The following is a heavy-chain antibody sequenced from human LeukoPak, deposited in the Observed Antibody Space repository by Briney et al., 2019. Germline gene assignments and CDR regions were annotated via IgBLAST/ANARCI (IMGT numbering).Heavy chain of an antibody. Sequence: KSGGSLRLSCAASGFTFSSYSMNWVRQAPGKGLEWVSSISSSSSYIYYADSVKGRFTISRDNAKNSLYLQMNSLRAEDTAVYCCARDHLGSSGLDYWGQGTLVTVSS. CDR3: ARDHLGSSGLDY. CDR2: ISSSSSYI. V-gene: IGHV3-21*01. J-gene: IGHJ4*02. CDR1: GFTFSSYS. D-gene: IGHD6-6*01.